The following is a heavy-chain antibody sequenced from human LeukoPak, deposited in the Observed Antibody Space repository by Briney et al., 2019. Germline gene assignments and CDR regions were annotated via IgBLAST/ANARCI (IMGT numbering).Heavy chain of an antibody. CDR3: ATHSSDFWSGPVDY. CDR1: GFTVSSNY. V-gene: IGHV3-66*04. D-gene: IGHD3-3*01. CDR2: IYSGGST. Sequence: GGSLRLSCAASGFTVSSNYMNWVRQAPGKGLEWVSVIYSGGSTYYADSVKGRFTISRDNSKNTLYLQMNSLRAEDTAVYYCATHSSDFWSGPVDYWGQGTLVTVSS. J-gene: IGHJ4*02.